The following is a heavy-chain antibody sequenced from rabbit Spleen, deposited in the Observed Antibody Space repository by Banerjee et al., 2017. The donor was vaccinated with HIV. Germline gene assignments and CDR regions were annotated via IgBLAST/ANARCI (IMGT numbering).Heavy chain of an antibody. CDR1: GFSFSSSSW. Sequence: QEQLVESGGGLVKPEGSLTLTCTASGFSFSSSSWICWVRQAPGKGLEWIACVYAGSSGTTYYASWARGRFTISKTSSTTVTLQMTSLTAADTATYFCARNYVNAFDPWGQGTLVTVS. J-gene: IGHJ2*01. D-gene: IGHD1-1*01. CDR3: ARNYVNAFDP. CDR2: VYAGSSGTT. V-gene: IGHV1S45*01.